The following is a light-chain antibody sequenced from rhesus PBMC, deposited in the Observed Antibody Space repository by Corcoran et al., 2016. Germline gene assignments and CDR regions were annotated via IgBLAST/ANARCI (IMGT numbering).Light chain of an antibody. V-gene: IGKV1S14*01. J-gene: IGKJ1*01. CDR1: QGISNY. Sequence: DIQMTQSPSSLSASVGDTVTITCRASQGISNYLAWYQQKPGKAPKPLIYYASNLEIGVPSRLTGSGSGTDFTLPISSLQPEDFAIYFCQQRNSFPRTFGRGTRVEIK. CDR3: QQRNSFPRT. CDR2: YAS.